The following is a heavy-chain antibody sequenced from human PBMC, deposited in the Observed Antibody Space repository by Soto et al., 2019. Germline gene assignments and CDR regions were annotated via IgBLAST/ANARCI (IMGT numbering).Heavy chain of an antibody. D-gene: IGHD1-1*01. CDR1: GGSISSYY. J-gene: IGHJ4*02. CDR2: IYNSGRT. Sequence: QVQLQESGPGLVKPSETLSLTCTVSGGSISSYYWSWIWQPPGKGLEWIGYIYNSGRTNYNPSLKSRVTISVDTSKNQFSLKLSSVTAADTAVYYCARRYGYSLDYWGQGTLVTVSS. V-gene: IGHV4-59*08. CDR3: ARRYGYSLDY.